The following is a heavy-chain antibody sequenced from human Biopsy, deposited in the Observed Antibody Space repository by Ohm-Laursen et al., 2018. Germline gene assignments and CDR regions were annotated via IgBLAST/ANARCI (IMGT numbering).Heavy chain of an antibody. Sequence: SSVKVPCKPSGGTFSNYAITWVRQAPGQGLEWMGRIIPLLDIPTYAQRFKGRVTITADKSTNTAYMELISLRFEDTAMYFCVREPNWKILGDVADAFDIWGQGTVVTVSS. CDR1: GGTFSNYA. V-gene: IGHV1-69*04. J-gene: IGHJ3*02. D-gene: IGHD1-20*01. CDR3: VREPNWKILGDVADAFDI. CDR2: IIPLLDIP.